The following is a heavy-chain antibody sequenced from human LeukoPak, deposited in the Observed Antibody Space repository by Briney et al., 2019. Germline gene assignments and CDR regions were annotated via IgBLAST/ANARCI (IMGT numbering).Heavy chain of an antibody. CDR1: GYTFTGYY. CDR3: ARDGGYYDSSGYQNWFDA. V-gene: IGHV1-2*04. J-gene: IGHJ5*02. Sequence: ASLKVSCKASGYTFTGYYTHWVPQAPQQRLEWMGWINPNSGGTNYTQKIQGLATMTRDTCISTAYMVLSRLRSDDTAVYYCARDGGYYDSSGYQNWFDAWGQRTLVSVSS. CDR2: INPNSGGT. D-gene: IGHD3-22*01.